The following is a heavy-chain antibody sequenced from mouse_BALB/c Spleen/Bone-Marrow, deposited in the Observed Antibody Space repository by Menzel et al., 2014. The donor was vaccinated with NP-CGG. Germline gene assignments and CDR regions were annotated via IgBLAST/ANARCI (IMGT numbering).Heavy chain of an antibody. V-gene: IGHV7-3*02. J-gene: IGHJ2*01. Sequence: DVKLVESGGGLVQPGGPLRLSCATSGFTFTDYYMSWVRQPPGKALEWLGFIRNKANGYTTEYSASVKGRFTISRDNSXXXXXXXMNTLRAEDSATYYCARDRGGLLHDYWGQGTTFTVSS. CDR3: ARDRGGLLHDY. D-gene: IGHD1-1*01. CDR1: GFTFTDYY. CDR2: IRNKANGYTT.